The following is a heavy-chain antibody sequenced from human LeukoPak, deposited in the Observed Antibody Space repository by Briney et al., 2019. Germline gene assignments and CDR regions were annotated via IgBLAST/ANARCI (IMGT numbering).Heavy chain of an antibody. J-gene: IGHJ4*02. CDR3: ARGTRPKQMVYATLFDY. CDR2: IYYSGST. V-gene: IGHV4-39*07. Sequence: PETLSLTCTVSGGSISSSSYYWGWIRQPPGKGLEWIGSIYYSGSTYYNPSLKSRVTISVDTSKNQFSLKLSSVTAADTAVYYCARGTRPKQMVYATLFDYWGQGTLVTVSS. D-gene: IGHD2-8*01. CDR1: GGSISSSSYY.